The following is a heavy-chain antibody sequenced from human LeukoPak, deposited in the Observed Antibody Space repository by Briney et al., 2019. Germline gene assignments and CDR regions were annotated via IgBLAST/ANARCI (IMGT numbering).Heavy chain of an antibody. CDR1: GFTFSSYE. D-gene: IGHD6-19*01. Sequence: GGSLILSCAASGFTFSSYEMNWVRQAPGRGLEWVSYISSSGSTIYYADSVKGRFTISRDNAKNSLYLQMNSLRAEDTAVYYCADSSGWYEDAFDIWGQGTMVTVSS. CDR2: ISSSGSTI. V-gene: IGHV3-48*03. J-gene: IGHJ3*02. CDR3: ADSSGWYEDAFDI.